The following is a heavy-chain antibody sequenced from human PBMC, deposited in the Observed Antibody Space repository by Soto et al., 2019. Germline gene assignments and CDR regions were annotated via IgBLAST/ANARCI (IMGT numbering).Heavy chain of an antibody. V-gene: IGHV3-30*18. Sequence: QVQLVESGGGVVQPGGSLRLSCAASGFTFSSYGMHWVRQAPGKGLEWVAVISYDGSNKYYADSVKGRFTISRDNSKNTLYLQMNSLRAEDTAVYYCAKATYGDYVGWFDPWGQGTLVTVSS. CDR3: AKATYGDYVGWFDP. J-gene: IGHJ5*02. D-gene: IGHD4-17*01. CDR2: ISYDGSNK. CDR1: GFTFSSYG.